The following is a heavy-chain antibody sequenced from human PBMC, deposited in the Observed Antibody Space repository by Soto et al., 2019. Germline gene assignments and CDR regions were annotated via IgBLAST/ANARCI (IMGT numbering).Heavy chain of an antibody. CDR1: GYTFTSYG. D-gene: IGHD3-3*01. J-gene: IGHJ3*02. V-gene: IGHV1-18*01. Sequence: QVQLVQSGAEVKKPGASVKVSCKASGYTFTSYGISWVRQAPGQGLEWMGWISAYNGNTNYAQKLQGRVTRTTDTSTSTAYMELRSLRSDDTAVYYCARPVYDFWSGYPDAFDIWGQGTMVTVSS. CDR2: ISAYNGNT. CDR3: ARPVYDFWSGYPDAFDI.